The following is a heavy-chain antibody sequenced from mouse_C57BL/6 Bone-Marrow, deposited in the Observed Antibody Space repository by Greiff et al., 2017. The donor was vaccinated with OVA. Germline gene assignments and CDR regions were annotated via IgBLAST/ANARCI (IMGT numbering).Heavy chain of an antibody. J-gene: IGHJ2*01. D-gene: IGHD1-1*01. Sequence: VQLQQSGAELVKPGASVKMSCKASGYTFPSYWITWVKQRPGQGLEWIGDIYPGSGSTTYNEKFKSKATLTVDTSSSTAYMQLSSLTSEDSAVYYCASESTTVVPDCFYFWGQGTTLTVTS. CDR1: GYTFPSYW. V-gene: IGHV1-55*01. CDR3: ASESTTVVPDCFYF. CDR2: IYPGSGST.